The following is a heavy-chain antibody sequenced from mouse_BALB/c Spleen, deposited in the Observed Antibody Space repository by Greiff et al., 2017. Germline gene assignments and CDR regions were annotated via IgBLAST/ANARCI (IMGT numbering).Heavy chain of an antibody. J-gene: IGHJ2*01. D-gene: IGHD3-1*01. CDR2: IDPENGDT. CDR1: GFNIKDYY. CDR3: NTGNSWGND. V-gene: IGHV14-4*02. Sequence: VQLQQSGAELVRSGASVKLSCTASGFNIKDYYMHWVKQRPEQGLEWIGWIDPENGDTDYAPKFQGKATMTADTSSNTAYLQLSSLTSEDAAVYYCNTGNSWGNDWGQGTTLTVSS.